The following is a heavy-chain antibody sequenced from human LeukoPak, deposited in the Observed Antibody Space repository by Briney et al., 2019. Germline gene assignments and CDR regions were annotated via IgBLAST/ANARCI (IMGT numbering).Heavy chain of an antibody. CDR1: GHTLTELS. Sequence: GASVKVSCKVSGHTLTELSMHWVRQAPGKGLEWMGGFDPEDGETIYAQKFQGRVTMTEDTSTDTAYMELSSLRSEDTAVYYCATSITGTTEPFDPWGQGTLVTVSS. CDR3: ATSITGTTEPFDP. V-gene: IGHV1-24*01. D-gene: IGHD1-20*01. CDR2: FDPEDGET. J-gene: IGHJ5*02.